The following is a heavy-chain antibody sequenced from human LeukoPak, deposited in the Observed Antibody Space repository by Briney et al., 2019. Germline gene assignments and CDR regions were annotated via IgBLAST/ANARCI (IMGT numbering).Heavy chain of an antibody. D-gene: IGHD6-19*01. Sequence: SETLSLTCTVSGGSISSYYWSWIRQPPGKGLEWIGEINHGGSTNYNPSLKSRVTISVDTSKNQFSLKVSSVTAADTAVYYCARGIAVAGNYYMDVWGKGTTVTISS. V-gene: IGHV4-34*01. CDR3: ARGIAVAGNYYMDV. CDR1: GGSISSYY. CDR2: INHGGST. J-gene: IGHJ6*03.